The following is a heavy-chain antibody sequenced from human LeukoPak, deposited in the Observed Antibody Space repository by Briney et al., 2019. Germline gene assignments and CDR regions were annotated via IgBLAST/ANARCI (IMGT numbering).Heavy chain of an antibody. CDR3: ARGITIFGVVSVDP. CDR2: INHSGST. D-gene: IGHD3-3*01. V-gene: IGHV4-34*01. J-gene: IGHJ5*02. Sequence: SETLSLTCAVCGGSFSGYYWSWIRQPPGKGLEWIGEINHSGSTNYNPSLKSRVTISVDTSKNQFSLKLSSVTAADTAVYYCARGITIFGVVSVDPWGQGTLVTVSS. CDR1: GGSFSGYY.